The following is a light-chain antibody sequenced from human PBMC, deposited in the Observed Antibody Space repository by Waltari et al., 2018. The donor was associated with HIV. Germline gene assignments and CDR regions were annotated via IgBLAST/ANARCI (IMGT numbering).Light chain of an antibody. J-gene: IGLJ1*01. CDR1: SSDVGAYNS. CDR2: EVN. V-gene: IGLV2-14*01. Sequence: QSALTQPASVSGSLGQSITISCTGTSSDVGAYNSVSWYQQRPGKVPKLLIYEVNSRPSGIDNRFSDSKSGNTASLTISGLQVEDEADYYCSSFTGSNTYVFGSGTKVTVL. CDR3: SSFTGSNTYV.